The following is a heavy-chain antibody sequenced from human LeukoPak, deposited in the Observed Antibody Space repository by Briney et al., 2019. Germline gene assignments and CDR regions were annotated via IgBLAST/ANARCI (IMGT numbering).Heavy chain of an antibody. D-gene: IGHD6-13*01. Sequence: SETLSLTCTVSGDSISSGNYYWSWIRQPAGKGLEWIGRIYASGTTNHDPSLKRIYTSGSTNYNPSLKSRVTISVDTSKNQFSLKLSSVTAADTAVYYCARVTGYRIEDYFDYWGQGTLVTVSS. J-gene: IGHJ4*02. V-gene: IGHV4-61*02. CDR3: ARVTGYRIEDYFDY. CDR1: GDSISSGNYY. CDR2: IYASGTTNHDPSLKRIYTSGST.